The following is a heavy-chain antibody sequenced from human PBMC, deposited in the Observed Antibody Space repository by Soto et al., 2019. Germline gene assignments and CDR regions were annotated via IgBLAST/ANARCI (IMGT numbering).Heavy chain of an antibody. CDR1: GGTFSSYA. CDR2: IIPIFGTA. Sequence: QVQLVQSGAEVKKPGSSVKVSCKASGGTFSSYAISWVRQAPGQGREWMGGIIPIFGTANYAQKFQGRVTITADESTSTAYMELSSLSSEDTAVYYCARGNGAARPYYYSYGMDVWGQGTTVTVSS. J-gene: IGHJ6*02. CDR3: ARGNGAARPYYYSYGMDV. D-gene: IGHD6-6*01. V-gene: IGHV1-69*01.